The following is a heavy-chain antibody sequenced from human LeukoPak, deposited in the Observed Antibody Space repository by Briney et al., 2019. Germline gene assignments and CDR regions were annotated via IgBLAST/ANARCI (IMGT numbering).Heavy chain of an antibody. D-gene: IGHD6-13*01. Sequence: PSQTLSLTCTVSGGSISSGDYYWSWIRQPPGKGLEWIGYIYYSGSTYYNPSLKSRVTISVDTSKNQFSLKLSSVTAADTAVYYCAKVPSSWYYFDYWGQGTLVTVSS. J-gene: IGHJ4*02. CDR3: AKVPSSWYYFDY. V-gene: IGHV4-30-4*01. CDR2: IYYSGST. CDR1: GGSISSGDYY.